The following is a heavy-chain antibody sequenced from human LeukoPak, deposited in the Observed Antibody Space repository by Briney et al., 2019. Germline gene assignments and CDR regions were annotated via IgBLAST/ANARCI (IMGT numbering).Heavy chain of an antibody. V-gene: IGHV4-31*03. CDR2: IYYSGST. J-gene: IGHJ4*02. Sequence: PSETLSLTCTVSGGSISSGGYYWSWIRQHPGKGLEWIGYIYYSGSTYYNPSHKSRVTISVDTSKNQFSLKLSSVTAADTAVYYCARAARSGYYTDYWGQGTLVTVSS. D-gene: IGHD3-3*01. CDR3: ARAARSGYYTDY. CDR1: GGSISSGGYY.